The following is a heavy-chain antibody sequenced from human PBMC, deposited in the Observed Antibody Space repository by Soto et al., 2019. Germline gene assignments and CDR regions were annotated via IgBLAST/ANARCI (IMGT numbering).Heavy chain of an antibody. CDR2: LNSDGSST. Sequence: GGSLRLSCAASGFTFSSYWMHWVRQAPGKGLVWVSRLNSDGSSTSYADSVKGRFTISRDNAKNTLYLQMNSLRAEDTAVYYCVSSLPRRPFDYWGQGTLVTVSS. J-gene: IGHJ4*02. CDR1: GFTFSSYW. V-gene: IGHV3-74*01. CDR3: VSSLPRRPFDY. D-gene: IGHD3-10*01.